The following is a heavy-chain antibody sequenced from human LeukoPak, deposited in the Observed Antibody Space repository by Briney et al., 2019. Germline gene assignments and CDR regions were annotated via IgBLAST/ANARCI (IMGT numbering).Heavy chain of an antibody. CDR2: IYHSGST. CDR1: GGSISSGDHY. J-gene: IGHJ4*02. D-gene: IGHD3-10*01. Sequence: PSQTLSLTCTVSGGSISSGDHYWSWIRQPPGKGLEWIGSIYHSGSTYYNPSLKSRVTISVDTSKNQFSLKLSSVTAADTAVYYCARVQYYGSGNPGGYWGQGTLVTVSS. CDR3: ARVQYYGSGNPGGY. V-gene: IGHV4-30-4*01.